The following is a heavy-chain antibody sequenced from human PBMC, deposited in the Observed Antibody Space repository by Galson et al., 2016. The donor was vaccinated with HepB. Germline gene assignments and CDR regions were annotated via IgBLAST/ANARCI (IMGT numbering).Heavy chain of an antibody. CDR3: TTRRDPLLWFGKPFDP. CDR1: GYTLTKLS. V-gene: IGHV1-24*01. CDR2: FDPEDGER. D-gene: IGHD3-10*01. J-gene: IGHJ5*02. Sequence: SVKVSCKVSGYTLTKLSIHWVRQAPGKGLEWMGGFDPEDGERVYAQKFQDRLTMTEDTSTDTAHMELSSLRSEDTAVYYCTTRRDPLLWFGKPFDPWGQGTLVTVSS.